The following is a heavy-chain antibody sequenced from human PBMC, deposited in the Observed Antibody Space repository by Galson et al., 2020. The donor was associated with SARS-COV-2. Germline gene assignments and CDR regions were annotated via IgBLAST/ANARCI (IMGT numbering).Heavy chain of an antibody. Sequence: SETLSLTCTVSGGSISSSSYYWGWIRQPPGKGLEWIGSIYYSGSTYYNPSLKSRVTISVDTSKNQFSLKLSSVTAADTAVYYCARELKYSSLCIDYWGQGTLVTVSS. CDR3: ARELKYSSLCIDY. D-gene: IGHD6-19*01. CDR2: IYYSGST. CDR1: GGSISSSSYY. V-gene: IGHV4-39*07. J-gene: IGHJ4*02.